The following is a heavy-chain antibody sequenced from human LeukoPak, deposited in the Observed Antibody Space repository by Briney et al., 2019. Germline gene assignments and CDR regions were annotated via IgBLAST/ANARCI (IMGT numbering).Heavy chain of an antibody. CDR2: ISSSGSTK. CDR1: GFTFSSYE. V-gene: IGHV3-48*03. Sequence: PGGSLRLSCAASGFTFSSYEMNWVRQAPGKGLGWVSHISSSGSTKAYADSVKGRFTISRDNAKNSLYLQMNSLRAEDTAVYYCAREGYYDSRGYLGVFDYWGQGTLVTVSS. CDR3: AREGYYDSRGYLGVFDY. J-gene: IGHJ4*02. D-gene: IGHD3-22*01.